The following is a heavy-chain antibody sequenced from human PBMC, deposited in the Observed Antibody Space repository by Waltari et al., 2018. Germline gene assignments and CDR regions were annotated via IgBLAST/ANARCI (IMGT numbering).Heavy chain of an antibody. J-gene: IGHJ6*02. CDR1: GGSINSGDYC. Sequence: QLQLQVSGSGLVRPSETLSLTCGVSGGSINSGDYCWTWIRQPPGKGLEWIGYIYHTGSTYYNPSLRSRVTISVDRSKNHFALNLTSVRAVDTAVYYCARGRYSYAVYYGLDVWGQGTTVTVSS. D-gene: IGHD3-16*01. CDR3: ARGRYSYAVYYGLDV. CDR2: IYHTGST. V-gene: IGHV4-30-2*01.